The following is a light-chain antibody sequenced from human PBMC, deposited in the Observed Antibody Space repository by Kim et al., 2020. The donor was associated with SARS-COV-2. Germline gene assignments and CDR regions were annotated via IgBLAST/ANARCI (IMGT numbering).Light chain of an antibody. J-gene: IGLJ2*01. CDR2: AVT. V-gene: IGLV2-11*01. CDR1: SCDIGDHNY. Sequence: GQAITLSRTGTSCDIGDHNYVSWYQQHPGNVPKLIIYAVTRRPSGVPDRFSGSKSGNTASLTISGLQAEDEADYFCCSFAGSHILVFGGGTQLTVL. CDR3: CSFAGSHILV.